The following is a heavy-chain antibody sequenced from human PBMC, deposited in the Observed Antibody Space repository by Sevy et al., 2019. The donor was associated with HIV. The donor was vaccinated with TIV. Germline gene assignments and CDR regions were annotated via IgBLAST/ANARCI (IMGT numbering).Heavy chain of an antibody. V-gene: IGHV3-30-3*01. CDR2: ISYDGSNK. Sequence: GGSLRLSCAASGFTFSSYAMHWVRQAPGKGLEWVAVISYDGSNKYYADSVKGRFTISRDNSKNTLYLQMNSRRAEDTAVYYCAQEDGGGLLWFGESLRGYFDYWGQGTLVTVSS. CDR1: GFTFSSYA. CDR3: AQEDGGGLLWFGESLRGYFDY. J-gene: IGHJ4*02. D-gene: IGHD3-10*01.